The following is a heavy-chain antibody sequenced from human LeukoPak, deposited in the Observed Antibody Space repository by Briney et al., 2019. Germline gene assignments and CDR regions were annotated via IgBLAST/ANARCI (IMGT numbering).Heavy chain of an antibody. CDR2: IDRSGST. V-gene: IGHV4-34*01. CDR3: ARGSATGLAY. J-gene: IGHJ4*02. D-gene: IGHD1-1*01. CDR1: GGSFSGYS. Sequence: PETLSLTCAVYGGSFSGYSWTWIRQPPGKGLEWIGEIDRSGSTNYNPALKSRLTISVDTSKNQFSLKLNSVTAADTAVYYCARGSATGLAYWGQGTLVTVSS.